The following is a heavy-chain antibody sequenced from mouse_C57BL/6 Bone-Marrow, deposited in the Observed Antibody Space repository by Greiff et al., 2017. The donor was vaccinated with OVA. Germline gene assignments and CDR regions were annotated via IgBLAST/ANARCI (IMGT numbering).Heavy chain of an antibody. Sequence: VQLQESGAELARPGASVKLSCKASGYTFTSYGISWVKQRTGQGLEWIGEIYPRSGNTYYNEKFKGKATLTADKSSSTAYMELRSLTSEDSAVYFCARRLRRGGDYWGQGTSVTVSS. J-gene: IGHJ4*01. V-gene: IGHV1-81*01. D-gene: IGHD2-4*01. CDR1: GYTFTSYG. CDR3: ARRLRRGGDY. CDR2: IYPRSGNT.